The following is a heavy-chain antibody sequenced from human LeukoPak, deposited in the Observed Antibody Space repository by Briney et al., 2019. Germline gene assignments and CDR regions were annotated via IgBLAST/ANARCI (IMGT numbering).Heavy chain of an antibody. Sequence: PGGSLRLSCAASGFTFSSYGMHWVRQAPGKGLEWVAFIRYDGSIKYYADSAKGRFTISRDNSKNTLYPQMNSLRAEDTAVYYCATIRGYSGYDHNSPFDYWGQGTLVTVSS. V-gene: IGHV3-30*02. CDR2: IRYDGSIK. CDR1: GFTFSSYG. D-gene: IGHD5-12*01. J-gene: IGHJ4*02. CDR3: ATIRGYSGYDHNSPFDY.